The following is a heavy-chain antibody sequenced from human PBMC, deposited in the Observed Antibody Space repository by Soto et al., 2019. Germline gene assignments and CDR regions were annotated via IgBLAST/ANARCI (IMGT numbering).Heavy chain of an antibody. D-gene: IGHD5-12*01. V-gene: IGHV4-34*01. Sequence: QVQLQQWGAGLLKPSETLSLTCAVYGGSFSGYYWTWIRQPPGKGLEWTGEINHSGSTNYNPSLKSRVTISVDTSKNQFSLKLSSVTAADTAVYYCARDVRDGYKILGFDYWGQGTLVTVSS. CDR3: ARDVRDGYKILGFDY. J-gene: IGHJ4*02. CDR1: GGSFSGYY. CDR2: INHSGST.